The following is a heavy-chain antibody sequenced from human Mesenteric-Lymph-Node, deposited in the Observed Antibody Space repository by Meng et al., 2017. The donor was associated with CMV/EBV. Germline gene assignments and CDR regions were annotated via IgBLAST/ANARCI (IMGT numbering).Heavy chain of an antibody. CDR1: GFTFSDYY. V-gene: IGHV3-11*01. D-gene: IGHD5-12*01. CDR3: TSGATISLFDF. J-gene: IGHJ4*02. CDR2: ISSSGTTI. Sequence: SCAASGFTFSDYYMTWIRQAPGKGLEWVSYISSSGTTIYYADSVKGRFTISRDNARNSLYLQMNSLRAEDTAVFYCTSGATISLFDFWGQGTLVTVSS.